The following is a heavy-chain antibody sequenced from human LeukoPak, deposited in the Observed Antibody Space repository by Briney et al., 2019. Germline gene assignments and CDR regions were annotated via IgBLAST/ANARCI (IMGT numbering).Heavy chain of an antibody. CDR2: IYPGDSDT. J-gene: IGHJ4*02. CDR1: GYIFTSYW. V-gene: IGHV5-51*01. D-gene: IGHD6-19*01. CDR3: ARSSGWYGGLDY. Sequence: GESLQISCEGSGYIFTSYWIAWVRQMPGKGLEWMYIIYPGDSDTRYSPSFQGQVTISVDKSISTAYLQWSSLKASDTAMYYCARSSGWYGGLDYWGQGTLVTVSS.